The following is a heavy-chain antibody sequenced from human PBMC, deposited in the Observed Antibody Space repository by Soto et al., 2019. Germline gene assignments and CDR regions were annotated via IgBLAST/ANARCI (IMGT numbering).Heavy chain of an antibody. J-gene: IGHJ6*03. CDR3: ARVPSSSHDYYYYYMDV. Sequence: SETLSLTCTVSGGSISSYYWSWIRQPPGKGLEWIGYIYYSGSTNYNPSLKSRVTISVDTSKNQFSLKLSSVTAADTAVYYCARVPSSSHDYYYYYMDVWGKGTTVTVSS. CDR2: IYYSGST. V-gene: IGHV4-59*01. CDR1: GGSISSYY. D-gene: IGHD6-6*01.